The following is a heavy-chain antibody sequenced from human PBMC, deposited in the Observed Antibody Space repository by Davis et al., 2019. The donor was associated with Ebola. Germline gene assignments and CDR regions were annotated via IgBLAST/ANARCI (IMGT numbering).Heavy chain of an antibody. CDR3: ARAPNYDVLTGTSSYYFDY. Sequence: SVNVSCKSSGYTFTSYGLVWVRQAPGLGLEWLGWISGFNTNTNFAQKFQGRVTVSKDTSTNTAYMELRSLTSDDTAIYYCARAPNYDVLTGTSSYYFDYWGQGTLVTVSS. D-gene: IGHD3-9*01. V-gene: IGHV1-18*04. J-gene: IGHJ4*02. CDR2: ISGFNTNT. CDR1: GYTFTSYG.